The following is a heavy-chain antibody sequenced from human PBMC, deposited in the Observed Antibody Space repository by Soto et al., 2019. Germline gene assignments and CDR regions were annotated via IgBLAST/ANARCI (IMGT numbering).Heavy chain of an antibody. CDR1: GYSFTTYW. D-gene: IGHD3-9*01. V-gene: IGHV5-51*01. Sequence: PGESLKISCKASGYSFTTYWIAWVRQMPGKGLEWMGIIYPADSDTKYSPSFQGQVTISADKSISTAYVQWSSLRASDTAMYYCQSFRDILTGDPHGIDVSSQRTTETGS. J-gene: IGHJ6*02. CDR2: IYPADSDT. CDR3: QSFRDILTGDPHGIDV.